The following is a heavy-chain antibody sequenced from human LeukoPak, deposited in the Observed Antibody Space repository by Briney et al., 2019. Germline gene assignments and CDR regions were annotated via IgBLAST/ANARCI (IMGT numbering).Heavy chain of an antibody. J-gene: IGHJ4*02. CDR3: ARGYDILTGYYRYYFDY. CDR2: IYYSGST. Sequence: PSETLSLTCTVSGGSISSSSYYWGWIRQPPGKGLEWIGSIYYSGSTYYNPSPKSRVTISVDTSKNQFSLKLSSVTAADTAVYYCARGYDILTGYYRYYFDYWGQGTLVTVSS. D-gene: IGHD3-9*01. V-gene: IGHV4-39*01. CDR1: GGSISSSSYY.